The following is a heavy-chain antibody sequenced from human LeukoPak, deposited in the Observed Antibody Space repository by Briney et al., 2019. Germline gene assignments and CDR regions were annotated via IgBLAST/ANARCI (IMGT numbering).Heavy chain of an antibody. V-gene: IGHV3-33*01. J-gene: IGHJ4*02. CDR1: GFTFSSYG. D-gene: IGHD6-19*01. Sequence: GGSLRLSCAASGFTFSSYGMHWVRQAPGKGLEWVAVIWYDGSNNYYADSVKGRFTISRDNSKNTLYLQMNSLRAEGTAVYYCARLHPDSSGWYPFDYWGQGTLVTVSS. CDR3: ARLHPDSSGWYPFDY. CDR2: IWYDGSNN.